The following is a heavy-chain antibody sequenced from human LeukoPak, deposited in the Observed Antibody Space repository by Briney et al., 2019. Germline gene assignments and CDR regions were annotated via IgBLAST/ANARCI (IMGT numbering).Heavy chain of an antibody. J-gene: IGHJ4*02. Sequence: GGSLRLSCEASGFNFSNAWMTWVRQAPGKGLEWVGRLKSKTDGGTAVYAAPVKDRFTISRDDSMNTLYLQMNSLKTDDTAVYYCTSSYHYWGQGTLVTVSS. CDR3: TSSYHY. V-gene: IGHV3-15*01. D-gene: IGHD3-10*01. CDR1: GFNFSNAW. CDR2: LKSKTDGGTA.